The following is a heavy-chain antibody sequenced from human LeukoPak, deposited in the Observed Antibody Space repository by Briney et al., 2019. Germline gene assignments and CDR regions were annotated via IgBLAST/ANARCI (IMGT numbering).Heavy chain of an antibody. CDR3: ARGFFYGDYP. CDR1: GGSISSYY. J-gene: IGHJ5*02. Sequence: SETLSLTCTVSGGSISSYYWSWVRQPAGKGLEWIGHIYTSGSTSYNPSLTSRGTMSVDTSKNQFSLKLSPVTAADTAVYYCARGFFYGDYPWGQGSLVTVSS. D-gene: IGHD4-17*01. V-gene: IGHV4-4*07. CDR2: IYTSGST.